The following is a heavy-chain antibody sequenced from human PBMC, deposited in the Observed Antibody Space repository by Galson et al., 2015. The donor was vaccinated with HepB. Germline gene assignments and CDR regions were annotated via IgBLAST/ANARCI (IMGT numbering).Heavy chain of an antibody. D-gene: IGHD3-22*01. V-gene: IGHV1-46*01. CDR1: GYTFTSYY. CDR2: INPSGGRP. Sequence: SVKVSCKASGYTFTSYYVNWVRQAPGQGLEWMGIINPSGGRPNYAQKFQGRVTMTRDTSTSTVYMQLSSLRSEDTAVYYCARRANYYASSSYVYAFDTWGQGTMVTVSS. CDR3: ARRANYYASSSYVYAFDT. J-gene: IGHJ3*02.